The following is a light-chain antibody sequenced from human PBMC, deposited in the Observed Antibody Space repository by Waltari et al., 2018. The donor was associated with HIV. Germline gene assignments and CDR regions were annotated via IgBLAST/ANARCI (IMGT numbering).Light chain of an antibody. J-gene: IGKJ1*01. CDR2: VST. CDR3: QQCYSKPRT. CDR1: QNIGSY. V-gene: IGKV1-39*01. Sequence: DIQMTQSPPSLTASVGDRVTITCRASQNIGSYLNWYQLRPGQAPNVLIYVSTNLQTGVPSLFSGRGSGTDFTLTITDLQPEDFVFYFCQQCYSKPRTFGQGT.